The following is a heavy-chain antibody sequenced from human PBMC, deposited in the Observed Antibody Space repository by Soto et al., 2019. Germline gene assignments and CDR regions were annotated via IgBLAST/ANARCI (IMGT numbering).Heavy chain of an antibody. Sequence: PGGSLRLSCAASGFTFSSYGMHWVRQAPGKGLEWVAVISYDGSNKYYADSVKGRFTISRDNSKNTLYLQMNSLRAEDTAVYYCAKVRLAARPPNDAFDIWGQGTMVTVSS. D-gene: IGHD6-6*01. V-gene: IGHV3-30*18. CDR1: GFTFSSYG. CDR2: ISYDGSNK. J-gene: IGHJ3*02. CDR3: AKVRLAARPPNDAFDI.